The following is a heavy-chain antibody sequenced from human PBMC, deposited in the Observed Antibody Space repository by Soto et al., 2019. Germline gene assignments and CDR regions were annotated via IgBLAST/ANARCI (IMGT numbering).Heavy chain of an antibody. V-gene: IGHV3-21*01. D-gene: IGHD5-12*01. J-gene: IGHJ4*02. Sequence: GSLSLSFAASGFTLSSYSMNWVRQAPGKGLEWVSSISSSSSYIYYADSVKVRFTISRDNAKNSLYLQMNSLTAEDTAVYYCARDIVATIGKDYWGQGTLVTVSS. CDR1: GFTLSSYS. CDR2: ISSSSSYI. CDR3: ARDIVATIGKDY.